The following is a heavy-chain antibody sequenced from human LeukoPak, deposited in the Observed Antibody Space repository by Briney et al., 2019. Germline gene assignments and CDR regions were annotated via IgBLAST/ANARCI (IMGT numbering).Heavy chain of an antibody. D-gene: IGHD2-2*01. CDR2: ISGSGSGDST. Sequence: GGSLRLSCAASGFTFSSYAMNWVRQAPGKGLEWVSAISGSGSGDSTYYADSVKGRFTISRDNSKNTLYLQMNSLRAEDTAVYYCAKGGIIYYCSSTSCHMDVWGKGTTVTISS. J-gene: IGHJ6*03. V-gene: IGHV3-23*01. CDR3: AKGGIIYYCSSTSCHMDV. CDR1: GFTFSSYA.